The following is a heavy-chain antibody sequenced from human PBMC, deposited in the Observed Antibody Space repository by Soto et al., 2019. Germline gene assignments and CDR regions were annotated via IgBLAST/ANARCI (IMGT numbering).Heavy chain of an antibody. D-gene: IGHD3-10*01. V-gene: IGHV5-10-1*01. CDR3: ARHLGKYYYGSGSYLYYYYGMDV. Sequence: GESLKISCKGSGYSFTSYWISWVRQMPGKGLEWMGRIDPSDSYTNYSPSFQGHVTISADKSISTAYLQWSSLKASDTAMYYCARHLGKYYYGSGSYLYYYYGMDVWGQGTTVTVSS. J-gene: IGHJ6*02. CDR1: GYSFTSYW. CDR2: IDPSDSYT.